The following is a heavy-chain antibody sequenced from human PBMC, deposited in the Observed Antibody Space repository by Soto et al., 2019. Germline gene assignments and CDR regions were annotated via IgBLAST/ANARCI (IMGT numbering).Heavy chain of an antibody. CDR2: IYYSGST. CDR1: GGSISSGGYY. Sequence: QVQLQESGPGLVKPSQTLSLTCTVSGGSISSGGYYWSWIRQHPGKGLEWIGYIYYSGSTYYNPSLKHRVTLSVDTSKNQFSLKLSSVTAADTAVYYCARDNYGDYGGYFQHWGQGTLVTVSS. V-gene: IGHV4-31*03. J-gene: IGHJ1*01. CDR3: ARDNYGDYGGYFQH. D-gene: IGHD4-17*01.